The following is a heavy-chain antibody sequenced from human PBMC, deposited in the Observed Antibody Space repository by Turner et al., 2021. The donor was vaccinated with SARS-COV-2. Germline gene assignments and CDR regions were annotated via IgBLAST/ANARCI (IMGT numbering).Heavy chain of an antibody. CDR1: GFTFRMCS. D-gene: IGHD1-1*01. J-gene: IGHJ6*02. CDR3: ARDLGGGTIYHYYSMDV. Sequence: EMQLVESGGGLVQPGGSLRFSCAVSGFTFRMCSISWVRQAPGKGLEWLSYISTGGNTIYYADSVKGRFTISRDNAKNSLYLQMNSLRAEDKAVYYCARDLGGGTIYHYYSMDVWGQGTTVAVSS. CDR2: ISTGGNTI. V-gene: IGHV3-48*01.